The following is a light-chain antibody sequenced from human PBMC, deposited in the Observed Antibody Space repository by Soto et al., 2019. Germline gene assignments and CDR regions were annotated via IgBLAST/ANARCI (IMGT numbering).Light chain of an antibody. J-gene: IGKJ4*01. CDR3: QQYNNWPPIT. Sequence: EIVMTQSPATLSVSPGERATLSCRASQSISGNLAWYQQKPGQAPRLLLYGASTRATGIPATFRGSGSGTEFTLTISSLQSEDFAVYYCQQYNNWPPITFGGGTKVEIK. V-gene: IGKV3-15*01. CDR2: GAS. CDR1: QSISGN.